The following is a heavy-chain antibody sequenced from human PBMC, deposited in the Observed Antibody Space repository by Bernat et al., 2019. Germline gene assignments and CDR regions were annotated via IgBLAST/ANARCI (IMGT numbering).Heavy chain of an antibody. CDR3: AKDGRLGILFNYYVDV. V-gene: IGHV3-43*02. CDR1: GFTFHRHA. CDR2: INGDDGST. Sequence: EVQLVESGGGVVQPGGSLRLSCAASGFTFHRHALHWVRQALGKGLEWISLINGDDGSTLYADSMMGRFTISRDNSKNSLFLQINSLRPEDTAFYYCAKDGRLGILFNYYVDVWGRGTLVTVSS. D-gene: IGHD7-27*01. J-gene: IGHJ2*01.